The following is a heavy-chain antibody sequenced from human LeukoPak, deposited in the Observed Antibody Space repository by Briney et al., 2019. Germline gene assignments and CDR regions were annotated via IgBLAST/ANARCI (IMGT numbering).Heavy chain of an antibody. Sequence: PSETLSLTCYVSGDSINNDNYYWGWVRQPPGAGLEWLGSVYHNGHTIYTPSLKSRLTLSVDTSKNHFSLNLTSATAADTAVYFCASVLQSGTYPSGSDDYFDSWGRGTLVTVTS. CDR2: VYHNGHT. V-gene: IGHV4-39*02. CDR1: GDSINNDNYY. D-gene: IGHD1-26*01. J-gene: IGHJ4*01. CDR3: ASVLQSGTYPSGSDDYFDS.